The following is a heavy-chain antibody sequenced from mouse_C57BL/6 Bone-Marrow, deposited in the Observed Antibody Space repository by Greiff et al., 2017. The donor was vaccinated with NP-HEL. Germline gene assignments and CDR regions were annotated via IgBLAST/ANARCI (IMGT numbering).Heavy chain of an antibody. CDR3: ASSGAWFAY. CDR2: IDPSDSYT. CDR1: GYTFTSYW. D-gene: IGHD4-1*01. J-gene: IGHJ3*01. Sequence: QVHLQQPGAELVKPGASVKLSCKASGYTFTSYWMQWVKQRPGQGLEWIGEIDPSDSYTNYNQKFKGKATLTVDTSSSTAYMQLSSLTSEDSAVYYCASSGAWFAYWGQGTLVTVSA. V-gene: IGHV1-50*01.